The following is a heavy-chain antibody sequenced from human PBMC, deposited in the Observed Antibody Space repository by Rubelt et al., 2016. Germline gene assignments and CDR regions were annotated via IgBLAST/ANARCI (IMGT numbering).Heavy chain of an antibody. CDR3: VRGFGTTNDY. V-gene: IGHV4-59*12. Sequence: VSGGSISTFYWTWIRQPPGRGLEWIGNLSNGGSTNYNPSLKSRVTMSVDTSKNQFSLQLNSVTPEDTAVYYCVRGFGTTNDYWGQGTVVTVSS. D-gene: IGHD1-7*01. CDR2: LSNGGST. CDR1: GGSISTFY. J-gene: IGHJ4*02.